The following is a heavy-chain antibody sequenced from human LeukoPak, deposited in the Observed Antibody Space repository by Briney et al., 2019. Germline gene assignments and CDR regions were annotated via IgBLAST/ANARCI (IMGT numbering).Heavy chain of an antibody. V-gene: IGHV1-2*06. Sequence: GASVKVSCKASGYIFTDYYIHWVRQAPGQGLEWMGRINPNSGGANYAQQFQGRVTMTRDTSISIAYMEVVRLTSDDTAVYYCARGSGYGDSPGLDWGQGTLVTVSS. CDR2: INPNSGGA. CDR3: ARGSGYGDSPGLD. D-gene: IGHD4-17*01. CDR1: GYIFTDYY. J-gene: IGHJ4*02.